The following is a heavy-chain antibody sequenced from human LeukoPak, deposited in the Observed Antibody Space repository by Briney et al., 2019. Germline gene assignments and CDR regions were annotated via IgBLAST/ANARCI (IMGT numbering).Heavy chain of an antibody. CDR3: AKDPRDISTGNYDEFDI. CDR2: INPSLQIP. V-gene: IGHV1-46*01. CDR1: GYTFSNYC. Sequence: ASVKVSCKASGYTFSNYCMHWVRQAPGQGLEWLGIINPSLQIPIYAQTFQGRVTMTTDMSTSTFYMELSNQVSEDTAVYYCAKDPRDISTGNYDEFDIWGQGTMVTVSS. D-gene: IGHD3-9*01. J-gene: IGHJ3*02.